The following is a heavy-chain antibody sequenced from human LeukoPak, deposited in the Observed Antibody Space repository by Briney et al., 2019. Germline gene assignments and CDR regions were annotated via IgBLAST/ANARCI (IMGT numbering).Heavy chain of an antibody. CDR3: ASFQLWLVS. Sequence: GGSLRLSCAASGFTFSSYEINWVRQAPGKGLEWVSYISSSGSTTYYADSVKGRFTISRDNAKNSLYLQMNSLRAEDTGVYYCASFQLWLVSWGQGTLVTVSS. J-gene: IGHJ5*02. CDR1: GFTFSSYE. CDR2: ISSSGSTT. V-gene: IGHV3-48*03. D-gene: IGHD6-19*01.